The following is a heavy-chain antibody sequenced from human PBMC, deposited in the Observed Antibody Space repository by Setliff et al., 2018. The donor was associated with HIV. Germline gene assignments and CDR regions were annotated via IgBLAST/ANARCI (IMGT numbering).Heavy chain of an antibody. CDR3: VRDTFDGRSYYGWDV. CDR2: ISENGGRT. V-gene: IGHV3-43*02. D-gene: IGHD3-9*01. J-gene: IGHJ6*02. Sequence: GGSLRLSCAASGFTFDDCVMHWVRQVPGRGLEWVSLISENGGRTNYADSVRGRFTVSRDNTKRSLYLEMNSLRTEDTAVYYCVRDTFDGRSYYGWDVWGQGTTVTVSS. CDR1: GFTFDDCV.